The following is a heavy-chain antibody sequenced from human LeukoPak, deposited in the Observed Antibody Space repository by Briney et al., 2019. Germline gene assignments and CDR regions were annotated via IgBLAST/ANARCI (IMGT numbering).Heavy chain of an antibody. CDR2: ISNSAIT. CDR1: GGSISSYY. V-gene: IGHV4-59*01. J-gene: IGHJ4*02. Sequence: YPSETLSLTCTVSGGSISSYYWTWIRQPPGKGLEWIGFISNSAITDYNPSLKSRVTISIDTSKNQFSLKLNSVTAADTAVYYCARVGYYGSGSYYRDYFEYWGQGTLVTVSS. CDR3: ARVGYYGSGSYYRDYFEY. D-gene: IGHD3-10*01.